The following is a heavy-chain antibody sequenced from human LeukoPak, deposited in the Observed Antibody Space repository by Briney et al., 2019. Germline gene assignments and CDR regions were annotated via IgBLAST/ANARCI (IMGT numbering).Heavy chain of an antibody. CDR1: GYTFTVYY. Sequence: GASVKVSCKASGYTFTVYYMHWVRQAPGQGLEWMGWVHPKSGGTRYAQKFQGRVTMTRDTSISTAYMELSSLTSDDTALFYCARDSEAAAGLSFDYWGQGTLVTVSS. V-gene: IGHV1-2*02. J-gene: IGHJ4*02. D-gene: IGHD6-13*01. CDR2: VHPKSGGT. CDR3: ARDSEAAAGLSFDY.